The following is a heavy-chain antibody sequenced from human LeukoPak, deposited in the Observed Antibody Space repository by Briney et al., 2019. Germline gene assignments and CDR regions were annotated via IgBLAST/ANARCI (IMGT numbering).Heavy chain of an antibody. D-gene: IGHD2-2*02. CDR2: ISAYNGNT. V-gene: IGHV1-18*01. J-gene: IGHJ6*03. CDR1: GYTFTSYG. CDR3: ARASLPAAINYYYYMDV. Sequence: ASVKVSCKASGYTFTSYGISWVRQAPGQGLEWMGWISAYNGNTNYAQKLQGRVTMTTDTSTSTAYMELRSLRSDDTAVYYCARASLPAAINYYYYMDVWGKGTTVTVSS.